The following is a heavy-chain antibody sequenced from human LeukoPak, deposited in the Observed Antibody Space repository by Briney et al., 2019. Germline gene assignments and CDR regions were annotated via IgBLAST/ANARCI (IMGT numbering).Heavy chain of an antibody. CDR3: ARAPRIARSTFDI. D-gene: IGHD6-13*01. J-gene: IGHJ3*02. CDR2: IYHSGST. V-gene: IGHV4-30-2*01. CDR1: GGSISSGGYS. Sequence: SQTLSLTCAVSGGSISSGGYSWSWIRQPPGKGLEWIGYIYHSGSTYYNPSLKSRVTISVDRSKNQFSLKLSSVTAADTAVYYCARAPRIARSTFDIWGQGTMVTVSS.